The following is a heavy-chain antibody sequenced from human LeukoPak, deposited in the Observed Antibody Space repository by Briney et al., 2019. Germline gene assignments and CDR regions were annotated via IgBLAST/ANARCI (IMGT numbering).Heavy chain of an antibody. CDR1: GYIFTSYG. Sequence: ASVKVSCKASGYIFTSYGISWVRQAPGQWLEWMGWISAYNGNTNYAQKLQGRVTMTTDTSTSTAYMELRSLRSGDTAVYYCARDPYSSPDYWGQGTPVTVSS. V-gene: IGHV1-18*01. CDR3: ARDPYSSPDY. D-gene: IGHD6-13*01. CDR2: ISAYNGNT. J-gene: IGHJ4*02.